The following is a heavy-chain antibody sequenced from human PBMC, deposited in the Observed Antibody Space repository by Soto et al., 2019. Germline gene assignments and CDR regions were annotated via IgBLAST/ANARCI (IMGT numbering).Heavy chain of an antibody. CDR2: ISSSSSTI. D-gene: IGHD1-1*01. J-gene: IGHJ6*02. V-gene: IGHV3-48*01. Sequence: EVQLVESGGGLVQPGGSLRLSCAASGFTFSSYSMNWVRQAPGKGLEWVSYISSSSSTIYYADSVKGRFTISRDNAKNSLYLQMNSLRGEDTAVYYCASPLERRFSQTGSYYYYGMDVWGQGTTVTVSS. CDR1: GFTFSSYS. CDR3: ASPLERRFSQTGSYYYYGMDV.